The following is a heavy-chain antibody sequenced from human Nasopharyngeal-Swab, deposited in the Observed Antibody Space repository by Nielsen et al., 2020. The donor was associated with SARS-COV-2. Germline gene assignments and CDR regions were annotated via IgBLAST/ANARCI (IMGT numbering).Heavy chain of an antibody. CDR2: ISGSGGST. D-gene: IGHD3-3*01. V-gene: IGHV3-23*01. J-gene: IGHJ6*02. Sequence: VRQAPGKGLEWVSAISGSGGSTYYADSVKGRFTISRDNSKNTLYLQMNSLRAEDTAVYYCAKSPIVDVWSGRTAEYGMDVWGQGTTVTVSS. CDR3: AKSPIVDVWSGRTAEYGMDV.